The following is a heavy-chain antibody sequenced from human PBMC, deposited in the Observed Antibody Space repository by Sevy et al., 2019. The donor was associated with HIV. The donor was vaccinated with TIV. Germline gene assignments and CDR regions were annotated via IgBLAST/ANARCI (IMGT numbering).Heavy chain of an antibody. CDR3: AKDSSSGGRGAFDI. CDR2: ISWNSGSI. D-gene: IGHD6-13*01. CDR1: GFTFDDYA. J-gene: IGHJ3*02. V-gene: IGHV3-9*03. Sequence: GGSLRLSCAASGFTFDDYAMHWVRQAPGKGLEWVSGISWNSGSIGYADSVKGRFTISRDNAKNSLYLQMNSLRAEDVALYYCAKDSSSGGRGAFDIWGQGTMVTVSS.